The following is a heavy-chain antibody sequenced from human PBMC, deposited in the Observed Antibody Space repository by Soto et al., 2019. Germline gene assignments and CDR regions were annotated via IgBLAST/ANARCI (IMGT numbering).Heavy chain of an antibody. V-gene: IGHV3-53*01. CDR3: AKDAVYYYDSSGSRFDP. Sequence: PWGSLRLSCAVSGFTVSNNYIIWVRHSPGKGLEGVSVIYSGGYTAYGDSVKGRFTISRDNSKNTLYLQMNSLRAEDTAVYYCAKDAVYYYDSSGSRFDPWGQGTLVTVSS. CDR1: GFTVSNNY. D-gene: IGHD3-22*01. J-gene: IGHJ5*02. CDR2: IYSGGYT.